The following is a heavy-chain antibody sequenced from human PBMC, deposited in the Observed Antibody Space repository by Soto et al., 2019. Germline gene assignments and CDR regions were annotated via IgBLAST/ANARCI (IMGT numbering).Heavy chain of an antibody. V-gene: IGHV1-69*02. J-gene: IGHJ4*02. Sequence: QVQLVQSGAEVKKPGSSVKVSCKASRGTFSSYTISWVRQAPGQGLEWMGRIIPILGIANYAQKFQGRVTITADKSTSTAYMELSSLRAEDTAVYYCARIAPAVAGLDYWGQGTLVTVSS. CDR2: IIPILGIA. D-gene: IGHD6-19*01. CDR1: RGTFSSYT. CDR3: ARIAPAVAGLDY.